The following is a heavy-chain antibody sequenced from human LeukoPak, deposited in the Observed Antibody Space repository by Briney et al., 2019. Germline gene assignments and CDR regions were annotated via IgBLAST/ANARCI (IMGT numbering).Heavy chain of an antibody. V-gene: IGHV3-49*03. D-gene: IGHD2-15*01. Sequence: GGSLRLSCTAPGFTFGDYAMTWFRQAPGKGLEWVGFIRSNSYGGTTQYAASVKGTFTISRDDSKSIAYLQMNGLKTEDTAVYYCSRPGGSGNYWYFDLWGRGTLVTVSS. CDR2: IRSNSYGGTT. CDR3: SRPGGSGNYWYFDL. CDR1: GFTFGDYA. J-gene: IGHJ2*01.